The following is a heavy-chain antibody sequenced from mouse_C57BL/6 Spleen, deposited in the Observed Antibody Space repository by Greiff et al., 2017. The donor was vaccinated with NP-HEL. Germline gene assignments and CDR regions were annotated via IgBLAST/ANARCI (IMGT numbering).Heavy chain of an antibody. V-gene: IGHV1-81*01. D-gene: IGHD2-5*01. J-gene: IGHJ4*01. Sequence: QVQLQQSGAELARPGASVKLSCKASGYTFTSYGISWVKQRTGQGLEWIGEIYPRSGNTYYNEKFKGKATLTADTSSSTAYMELRSLTSEDSAVYFCARYYSNYDAMDYWGQGTSVTVSS. CDR1: GYTFTSYG. CDR2: IYPRSGNT. CDR3: ARYYSNYDAMDY.